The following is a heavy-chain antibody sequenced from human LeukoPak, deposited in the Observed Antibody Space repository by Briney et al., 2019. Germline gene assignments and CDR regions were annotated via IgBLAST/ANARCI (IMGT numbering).Heavy chain of an antibody. V-gene: IGHV3-23*01. CDR3: ARHFGGDFLYAFHI. CDR2: ISGSGSST. J-gene: IGHJ3*02. CDR1: AFTFSTYA. D-gene: IGHD3-10*01. Sequence: PGGSLRLSCAAAAFTFSTYAMSWVRHAPGKGLEWVSAISGSGSSTYDADTVKGQFAISREDSKNTLYLQMNSLRAEDTAVYYCARHFGGDFLYAFHIWGQGTMVTVSS.